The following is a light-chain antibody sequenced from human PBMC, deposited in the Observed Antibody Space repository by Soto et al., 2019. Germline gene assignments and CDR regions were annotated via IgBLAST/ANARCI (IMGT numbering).Light chain of an antibody. Sequence: EIVMTQSPATLSVSPGERATLSCRASQSVSSNLAWYQQKPGQAPRLLIYGASTRATGIPARFSGSGSGTEFTLTISSLQSEDFAVYYCQQYNTWPPIAFGQGNDWRL. J-gene: IGKJ5*01. CDR3: QQYNTWPPIA. V-gene: IGKV3-15*01. CDR2: GAS. CDR1: QSVSSN.